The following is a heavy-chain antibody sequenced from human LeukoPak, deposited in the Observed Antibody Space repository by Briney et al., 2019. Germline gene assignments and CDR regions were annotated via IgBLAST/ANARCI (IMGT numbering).Heavy chain of an antibody. CDR1: GFTFSDHY. CDR3: ARSLYKPLDI. Sequence: GGSLRLSCAASGFTFSDHYMSWIRQAPGKGLEWISYISSGGAIYYADSVKGRFTISRDNAKNSLYLQMNGLRAEDTAVYYCARSLYKPLDIWAKGKMVTSLQ. J-gene: IGHJ3*02. D-gene: IGHD3-10*01. CDR2: ISSGGAI. V-gene: IGHV3-11*01.